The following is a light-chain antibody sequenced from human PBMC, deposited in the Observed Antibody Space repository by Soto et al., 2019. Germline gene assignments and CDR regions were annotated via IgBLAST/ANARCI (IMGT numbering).Light chain of an antibody. Sequence: DIQLTQSPSFLSASVGDRVTITCRASQGISTYLAWYQQKPGKAPKLLIYSASTLQSGVPSRFSGSGSGTDFTLTISRLQPEDFATYYCQQLNTYPRFTFGPGTKVDIK. CDR3: QQLNTYPRFT. J-gene: IGKJ3*01. CDR1: QGISTY. V-gene: IGKV1-9*01. CDR2: SAS.